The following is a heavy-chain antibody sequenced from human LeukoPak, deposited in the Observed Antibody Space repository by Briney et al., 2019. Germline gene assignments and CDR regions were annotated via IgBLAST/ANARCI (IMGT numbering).Heavy chain of an antibody. D-gene: IGHD4-17*01. CDR2: ISGSGGST. V-gene: IGHV3-23*01. J-gene: IGHJ4*02. Sequence: PGGSLRLSCAASGFTFSSYGMSWVRQAPGKGLEWVSAISGSGGSTYYADSVKGRFTISRDNSKNTLYLQMNSLRAEDTAVYYCAREGYGDYALDYWGQGTLVTVSS. CDR1: GFTFSSYG. CDR3: AREGYGDYALDY.